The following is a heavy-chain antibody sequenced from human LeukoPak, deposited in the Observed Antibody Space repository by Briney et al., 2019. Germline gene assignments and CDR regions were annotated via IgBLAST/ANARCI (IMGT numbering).Heavy chain of an antibody. CDR2: ISSSSSYI. Sequence: PGGSLRLSCAASGFTFSSYSMNWVRQAPGKGLGWVSSISSSSSYIYYADSVKGRFTISRDNAKNSLYLQMNSLRAEDTAVYYCARDGGYYYDSSGYYPENYWGQGTLVTVSS. CDR3: ARDGGYYYDSSGYYPENY. V-gene: IGHV3-21*01. J-gene: IGHJ4*02. CDR1: GFTFSSYS. D-gene: IGHD3-22*01.